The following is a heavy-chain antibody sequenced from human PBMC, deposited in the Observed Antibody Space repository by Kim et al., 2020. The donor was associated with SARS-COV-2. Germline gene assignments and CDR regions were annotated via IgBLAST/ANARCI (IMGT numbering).Heavy chain of an antibody. CDR1: GGSFSGYY. V-gene: IGHV4-34*01. D-gene: IGHD3-10*01. CDR3: ARETLLFSRGFDY. Sequence: SETLSLTCAVYGGSFSGYYWSWIRQPPGKGLEWIGEINHSGSTNYNPSLKSRVTISVDTSKNQFSLKLSSVTAADTAVYYCARETLLFSRGFDYWGQGTLVTVSS. CDR2: INHSGST. J-gene: IGHJ4*02.